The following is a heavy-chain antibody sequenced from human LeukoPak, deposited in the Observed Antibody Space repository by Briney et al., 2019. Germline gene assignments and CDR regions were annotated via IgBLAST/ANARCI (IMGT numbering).Heavy chain of an antibody. V-gene: IGHV4-34*08. CDR2: INHSGST. CDR3: AMAYCGGDCYSRFSYYWFDP. D-gene: IGHD2-21*02. J-gene: IGHJ5*02. CDR1: GFTFKSYG. Sequence: GSLRLSCEASGFTFKSYGMSWVRQAPGKGLEWIGEINHSGSTNYNPSLKSRVTISVDTSKNQFSLKLSSVTAADTAVYYCAMAYCGGDCYSRFSYYWFDPWGQGTLVTVSS.